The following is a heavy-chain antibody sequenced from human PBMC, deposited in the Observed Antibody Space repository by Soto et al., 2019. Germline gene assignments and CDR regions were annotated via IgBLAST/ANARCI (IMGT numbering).Heavy chain of an antibody. J-gene: IGHJ4*02. CDR1: GFTFSSYG. Sequence: SGFTFSSYGMHWVRQAPGKGLEWVAVISYDGSNKYYADSVKGRFTISRDNSKNTLYLQMNSLRAEDTAVYYCAKGSGNYDYFDYWGQGNLVTVSS. CDR3: AKGSGNYDYFDY. CDR2: ISYDGSNK. D-gene: IGHD1-7*01. V-gene: IGHV3-30*18.